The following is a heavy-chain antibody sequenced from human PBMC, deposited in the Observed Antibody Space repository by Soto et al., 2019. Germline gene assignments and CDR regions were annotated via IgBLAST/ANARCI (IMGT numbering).Heavy chain of an antibody. Sequence: PGGSLRLSCAPSGFTFSTYGMHWVRQAPGKWLEWVAVIWYDGSNQYYADSVKGRFTISRDNSKNMLYLQMNSLRAEDTAVYYCARDLGAFNYGSAYFDYWGQGTPVTVSS. D-gene: IGHD3-10*01. J-gene: IGHJ4*02. CDR2: IWYDGSNQ. CDR1: GFTFSTYG. CDR3: ARDLGAFNYGSAYFDY. V-gene: IGHV3-33*01.